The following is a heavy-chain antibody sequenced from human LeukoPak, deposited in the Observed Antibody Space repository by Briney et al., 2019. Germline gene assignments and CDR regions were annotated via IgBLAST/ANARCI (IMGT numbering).Heavy chain of an antibody. J-gene: IGHJ4*02. CDR3: ARGAASDY. CDR1: GFTFSSYS. V-gene: IGHV3-21*01. Sequence: GGSLRLPCAASGFTFSSYSMNWVRQAPGEGLEWVSSISSSSYIYYADSVKGRFTISRDNAKNSLYLQMNSLRAEDTAVYYCARGAASDYWGQGTLVTVSS. D-gene: IGHD2-15*01. CDR2: ISSSSYI.